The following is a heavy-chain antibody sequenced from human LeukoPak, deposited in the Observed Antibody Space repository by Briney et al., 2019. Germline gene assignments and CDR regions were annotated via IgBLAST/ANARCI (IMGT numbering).Heavy chain of an antibody. CDR3: ARAVADYYYYYYMDV. CDR2: INPSGGST. CDR1: GYTFTSYY. D-gene: IGHD2-15*01. Sequence: PGASVKVSCKASGYTFTSYYMHWVRQAPGQGLEWMGIINPSGGSTSYAQKFQGRVTMTRDMSTSTVHMELSSLRSEDTAVYYCARAVADYYYYYYMDVWGKGTTVTVSS. J-gene: IGHJ6*03. V-gene: IGHV1-46*01.